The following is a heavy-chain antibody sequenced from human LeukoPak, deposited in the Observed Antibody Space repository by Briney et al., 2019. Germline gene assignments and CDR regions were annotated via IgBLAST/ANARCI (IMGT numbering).Heavy chain of an antibody. CDR2: ISNTGGST. Sequence: GGSLRLSCAASGFSFNTYAMSWVRQAPGKGLEWVSAISNTGGSTYYADSVKGRFTISRDKSKNTLSLQMNSLRAEDTAVYYCARQVGYCSSGSCYFTYWGQGTLVTVSS. V-gene: IGHV3-23*01. CDR1: GFSFNTYA. CDR3: ARQVGYCSSGSCYFTY. D-gene: IGHD2-15*01. J-gene: IGHJ1*01.